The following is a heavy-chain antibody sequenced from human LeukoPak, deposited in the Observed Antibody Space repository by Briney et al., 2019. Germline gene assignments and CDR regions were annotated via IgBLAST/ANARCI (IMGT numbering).Heavy chain of an antibody. J-gene: IGHJ4*02. CDR2: ISYDGSNK. CDR3: ANAYYYDSSGYYEISY. V-gene: IGHV3-30*18. CDR1: GFTFSSYG. D-gene: IGHD3-22*01. Sequence: GGSLRLSCAASGFTFSSYGMHWVRQAPGKGLEWVAVISYDGSNKYYADSVKGRFTISRDNSKNTLYLQTNSLRAEDTAVYYCANAYYYDSSGYYEISYWGQGTLVTVSS.